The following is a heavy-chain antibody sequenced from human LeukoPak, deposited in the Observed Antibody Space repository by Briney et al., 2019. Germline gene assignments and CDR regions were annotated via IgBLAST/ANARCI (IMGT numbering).Heavy chain of an antibody. Sequence: ASVKVSCKASGYTFTDYYIHWVRQARGQGFEWMGWITHKSGATKFAQKFQGRVTLTRDTSIKTAYMELSNLTSDDTAAYYCVSWAGGNSDVASFDYWGQGTLVTVSS. CDR1: GYTFTDYY. J-gene: IGHJ4*02. V-gene: IGHV1-2*02. D-gene: IGHD2-21*01. CDR3: VSWAGGNSDVASFDY. CDR2: ITHKSGAT.